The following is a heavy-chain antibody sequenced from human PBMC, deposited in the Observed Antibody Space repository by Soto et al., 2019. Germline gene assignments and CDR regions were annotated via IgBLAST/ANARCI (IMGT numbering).Heavy chain of an antibody. CDR3: TTGYTRRGGYY. CDR2: IKSKTDGGTT. D-gene: IGHD1-20*01. CDR1: GFTFSNAW. V-gene: IGHV3-15*01. J-gene: IGHJ4*02. Sequence: EVQLVEYGGGLVKPAGSLRLSCAASGFTFSNAWMSWVRQAPGKGLEWVGRIKSKTDGGTTYYAAPVKGRFTITRDNSKSTLHLQMNSLKDEDTAVYYCTTGYTRRGGYYWGQGTLVTVSS.